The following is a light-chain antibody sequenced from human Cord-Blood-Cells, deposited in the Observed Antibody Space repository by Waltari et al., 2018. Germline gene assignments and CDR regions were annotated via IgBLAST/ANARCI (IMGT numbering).Light chain of an antibody. CDR3: QQYNSYLYT. Sequence: DIQLLTCPSTLSASVGDQVTITCRASQSISSWLAWYQQKPGKAPKLLIYDASSLESGVPSRFSGSGSGTEFTLTISSLQPDDFATYYCQQYNSYLYTFGQGTKLEIK. J-gene: IGKJ2*01. CDR1: QSISSW. V-gene: IGKV1-5*01. CDR2: DAS.